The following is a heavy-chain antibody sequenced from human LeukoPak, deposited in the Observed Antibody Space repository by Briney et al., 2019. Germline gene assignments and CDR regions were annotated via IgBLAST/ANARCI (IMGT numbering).Heavy chain of an antibody. J-gene: IGHJ6*03. CDR1: GGSISSYY. CDR3: ARHPLWFGESYMDV. CDR2: INHSGST. Sequence: SETLSLTCTVSGGSISSYYWSWIRQPPGKGLEWIGEINHSGSTNYNPSLKSRVTISVDTSKNQFSLKLSSVTAADTAVYYCARHPLWFGESYMDVWGKGTTVTISS. V-gene: IGHV4-34*01. D-gene: IGHD3-10*01.